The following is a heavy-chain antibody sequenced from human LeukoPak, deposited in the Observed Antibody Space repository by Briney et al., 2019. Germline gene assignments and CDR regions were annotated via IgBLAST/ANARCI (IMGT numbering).Heavy chain of an antibody. Sequence: GGSLRLSCAASGFTFSSYAMSWVRQAPGKGLEWVSAISGSGGSTYYADSVKGRFTICRDNSKNTLYLQMNSLRAEDTAVYYCAKGGRTTIFGVVITHFDYWGQGTLVTVSS. J-gene: IGHJ4*02. CDR2: ISGSGGST. V-gene: IGHV3-23*01. D-gene: IGHD3-3*01. CDR1: GFTFSSYA. CDR3: AKGGRTTIFGVVITHFDY.